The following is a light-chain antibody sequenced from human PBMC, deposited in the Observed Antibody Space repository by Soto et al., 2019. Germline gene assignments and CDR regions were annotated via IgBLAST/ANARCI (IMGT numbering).Light chain of an antibody. CDR3: QHYNSYSWT. CDR1: QTINTW. CDR2: DAS. V-gene: IGKV1-5*01. Sequence: DIQMTQSPSTLSASLGDRVTITCRASQTINTWLAWYQQKPGKAPNLLIYDASSLESGVPSRFSGSASGTEFTLTISSLQPDDFATYYCQHYNSYSWTFGQGTKVEIK. J-gene: IGKJ1*01.